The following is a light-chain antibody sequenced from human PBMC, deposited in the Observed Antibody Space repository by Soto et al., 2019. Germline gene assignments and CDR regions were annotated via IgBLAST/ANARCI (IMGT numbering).Light chain of an antibody. CDR2: GAS. Sequence: EIVLTQSPGTLSLSPGERATLSCRASQSVSSNHLAWYQQRPGQSPRRLIFGASKRATGIPDRFSGSGSGTDFTLTISSLEPEDFAVYYCQQYGSTPYTFGQWTKVDIK. V-gene: IGKV3-20*01. CDR1: QSVSSNH. CDR3: QQYGSTPYT. J-gene: IGKJ2*01.